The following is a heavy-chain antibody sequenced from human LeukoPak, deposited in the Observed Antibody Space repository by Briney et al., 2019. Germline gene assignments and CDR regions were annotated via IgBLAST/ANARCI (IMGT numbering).Heavy chain of an antibody. CDR2: VSGSGGIT. V-gene: IGHV3-23*01. CDR1: GFTFSTYA. J-gene: IGHJ6*03. Sequence: PGGSLRLSCAASGFTFSTYAMSWVRQAPGKGLEWVSAVSGSGGITYYADSVKGRFTISRDNSKNTLYLQMNSLRAEDTAVYYCARDGVVLSTLYYYYYYMDVWGKGTTVTVSS. D-gene: IGHD2-2*01. CDR3: ARDGVVLSTLYYYYYYMDV.